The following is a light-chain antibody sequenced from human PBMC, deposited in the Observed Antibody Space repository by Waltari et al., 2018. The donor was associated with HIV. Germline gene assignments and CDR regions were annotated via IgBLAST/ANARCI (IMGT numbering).Light chain of an antibody. CDR3: AAWDDSLNGLWV. V-gene: IGLV1-44*01. CDR2: VNN. Sequence: QSVLTQPPSTSGTPGQRVTISCSGSSSNIGSNTVNWYQHLPGTAPKLLIYVNNRRPSGVPDRFSGSKSGTSASRAISGLQSEDEADYYCAAWDDSLNGLWVFGGGTKLTVL. CDR1: SSNIGSNT. J-gene: IGLJ3*02.